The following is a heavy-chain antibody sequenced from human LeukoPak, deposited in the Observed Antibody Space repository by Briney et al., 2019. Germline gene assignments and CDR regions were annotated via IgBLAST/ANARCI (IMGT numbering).Heavy chain of an antibody. V-gene: IGHV4-61*01. CDR2: IYYSGST. Sequence: SETLSLTCTVSGGSVTSDTYYWTWIRQPPGKGLEWIGYIYYSGSTNYNPSLKSRVTISVDTSKNQFSLKLSSVTAADTAVYYCARGRARDSSGYPNYWGQGTLVTVSS. CDR1: GGSVTSDTYY. D-gene: IGHD3-22*01. CDR3: ARGRARDSSGYPNY. J-gene: IGHJ4*02.